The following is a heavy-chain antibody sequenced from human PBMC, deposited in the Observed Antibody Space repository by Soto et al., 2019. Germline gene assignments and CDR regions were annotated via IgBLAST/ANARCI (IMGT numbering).Heavy chain of an antibody. J-gene: IGHJ6*02. V-gene: IGHV3-49*04. D-gene: IGHD6-13*01. CDR1: GFTFGDYA. Sequence: QPGGSLRLSCTASGFTFGDYAMSWVRQAPGKGLEWVGFIRSKAYGGTTEYAASVKGRFTISRDDSKSIAYLQMNSLKTEDTAVHXCRRRRPGGRSWYGLYYYGMDVWGQGTTVTVSS. CDR2: IRSKAYGGTT. CDR3: RRRRPGGRSWYGLYYYGMDV.